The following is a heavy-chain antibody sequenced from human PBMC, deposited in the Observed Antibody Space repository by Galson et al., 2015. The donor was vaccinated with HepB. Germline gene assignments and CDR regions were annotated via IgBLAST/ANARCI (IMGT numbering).Heavy chain of an antibody. CDR1: GFTFKNSA. D-gene: IGHD3-10*01. J-gene: IGHJ4*02. V-gene: IGHV3-30-3*01. CDR3: ARGHYYGSVDY. CDR2: ISFDANNK. Sequence: SLRLSCAASGFTFKNSAMHWVRQAPNKGLQWVAVISFDANNKDYSDSVKGRFTVSRDNSNNTLYLQMNSLRGDDTAVYICARGHYYGSVDYWGQGILVTVSS.